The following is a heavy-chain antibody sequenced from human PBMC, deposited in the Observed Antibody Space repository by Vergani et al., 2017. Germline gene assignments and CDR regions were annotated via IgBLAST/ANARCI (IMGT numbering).Heavy chain of an antibody. Sequence: VELLESGGGLAQQGGSLRVSCSASGFRVTTYYMSWVRQAPGKGLEWVSVIKRDGRTSYAESVRGRFTISRDTSRNAVYLQMNILRVEDTGVYYCTRSECSGTTCYGHYFDLWGHGILVTVSS. J-gene: IGHJ4*01. CDR1: GFRVTTYY. CDR2: IKRDGRT. V-gene: IGHV3-66*02. D-gene: IGHD2-15*01. CDR3: TRSECSGTTCYGHYFDL.